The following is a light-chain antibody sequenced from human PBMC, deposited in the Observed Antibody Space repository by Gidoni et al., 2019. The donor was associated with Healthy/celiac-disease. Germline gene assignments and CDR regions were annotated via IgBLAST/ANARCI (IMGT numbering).Light chain of an antibody. J-gene: IGKJ3*01. V-gene: IGKV1-39*01. CDR1: QSISSY. CDR2: AAS. Sequence: DIQMTQSPSSLSASVVDRVTITCRASQSISSYLNWYQQKPGKAPKLLIYAASSLQSGVPSRFSGSGSGTDFTLTISSLQPEDFATYYCQQSYSTPFTFGPGTKVEIK. CDR3: QQSYSTPFT.